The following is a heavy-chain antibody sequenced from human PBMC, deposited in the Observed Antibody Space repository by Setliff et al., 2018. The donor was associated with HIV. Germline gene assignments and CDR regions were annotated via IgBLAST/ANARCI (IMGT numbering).Heavy chain of an antibody. CDR2: IYTGGST. CDR1: GGSISSGTYY. Sequence: PSETLSLTCTVSGGSISSGTYYWSWIRQPAGKGLEWIGHIYTGGSTNFNPSLRSRVTISADTPKNQLSLKLTSVTAADTAVYYCAMLDTSDYFRNNWFDSWGQGTLVTVSS. V-gene: IGHV4-61*09. J-gene: IGHJ5*01. CDR3: AMLDTSDYFRNNWFDS. D-gene: IGHD3-22*01.